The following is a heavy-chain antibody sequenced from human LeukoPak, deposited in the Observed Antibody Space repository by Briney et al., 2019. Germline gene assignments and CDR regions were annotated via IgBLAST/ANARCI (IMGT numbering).Heavy chain of an antibody. CDR1: GDSVSSNSAA. CDR2: TYYRSKWYN. CDR3: ARGLLWFGELVYYFDY. J-gene: IGHJ4*02. D-gene: IGHD3-10*01. V-gene: IGHV6-1*01. Sequence: SQTLSLTCAISGDSVSSNSAAWNWIRQSPSRGLEWLRRTYYRSKWYNDYAVSVKSRITINPDTSKNQFSLQLNSVTPEDTAVYYCARGLLWFGELVYYFDYWGQGTLVTVSS.